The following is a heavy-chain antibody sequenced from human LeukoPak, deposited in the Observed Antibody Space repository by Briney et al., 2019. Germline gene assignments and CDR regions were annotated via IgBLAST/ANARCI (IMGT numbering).Heavy chain of an antibody. J-gene: IGHJ1*01. V-gene: IGHV3-23*01. CDR2: IGADADSA. Sequence: GGSLRLSCAASGFTFSDCAMTWVRQAPGKGLEWVSAIGADADSAYYADSVKGRFTISRDNSKNTLYLQMNSLRAEDTAVYYCARGDYIAVAAPAEYFQHWGQGTLVTVSS. CDR1: GFTFSDCA. CDR3: ARGDYIAVAAPAEYFQH. D-gene: IGHD6-19*01.